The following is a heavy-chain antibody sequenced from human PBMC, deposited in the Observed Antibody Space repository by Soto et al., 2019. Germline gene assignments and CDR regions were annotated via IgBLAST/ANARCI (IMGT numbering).Heavy chain of an antibody. CDR2: ISSSSSYI. J-gene: IGHJ4*02. V-gene: IGHV3-21*01. D-gene: IGHD1-1*01. CDR3: ARAQGAGTNY. CDR1: GFTFSSYS. Sequence: EVQLVESGGGLVKPGGSLRLSCAASGFTFSSYSMNWVRQAPGKGLEWVSSISSSSSYIYYADSVKGRVTISRDNAKNSLYLQMNSLRAEDTAVYYCARAQGAGTNYWGQGTLVTVSS.